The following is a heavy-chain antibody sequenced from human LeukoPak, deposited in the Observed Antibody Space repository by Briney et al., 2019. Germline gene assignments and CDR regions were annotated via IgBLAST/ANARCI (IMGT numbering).Heavy chain of an antibody. CDR2: ISSSSSYI. V-gene: IGHV3-21*01. J-gene: IGHJ6*02. CDR3: ASVFTGIDYNRYYYYGMDV. D-gene: IGHD4-11*01. CDR1: GLTFSSYS. Sequence: GGSLRLSCAASGLTFSSYSMNWVRQAPGKGLGWVSSISSSSSYIYYADSVKGRFTISRDNAKNSLYLQMNSLRAEDTAVYYCASVFTGIDYNRYYYYGMDVWGQGTTVTVSS.